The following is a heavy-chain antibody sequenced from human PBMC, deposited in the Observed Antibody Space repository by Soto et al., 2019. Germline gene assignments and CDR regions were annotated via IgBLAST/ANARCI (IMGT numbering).Heavy chain of an antibody. Sequence: GGSLRLSCVVSTFNFNNCVMNWVRQTPGRGLEWVSTIGFTSGSSYYADSVKGRFAISRDTSKNTVILQMNSLTTEDTAIYYCAKETVRSGSWSYSFDVWGQGTVVTVSS. CDR1: TFNFNNCV. CDR2: IGFTSGSS. V-gene: IGHV3-23*01. CDR3: AKETVRSGSWSYSFDV. J-gene: IGHJ3*01. D-gene: IGHD3-3*01.